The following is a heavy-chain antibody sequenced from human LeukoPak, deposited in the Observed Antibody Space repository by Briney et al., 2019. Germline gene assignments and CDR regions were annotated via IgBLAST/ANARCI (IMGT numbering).Heavy chain of an antibody. CDR1: GGSISSGGYS. CDR2: IYHSGST. J-gene: IGHJ4*02. V-gene: IGHV4-30-2*01. CDR3: ARVQYYYDSSGYFDY. D-gene: IGHD3-22*01. Sequence: SETLSLTCAVSGGSISSGGYSWRWIRQPPGKGLEWIGYIYHSGSTYYNPSLKSRVTISVDRSKNQFSLKLSSVTAADTAVYYCARVQYYYDSSGYFDYWGQGTLVTVSS.